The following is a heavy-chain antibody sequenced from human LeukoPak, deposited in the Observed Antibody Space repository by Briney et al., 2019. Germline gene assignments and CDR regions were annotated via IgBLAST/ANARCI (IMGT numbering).Heavy chain of an antibody. J-gene: IGHJ5*02. CDR3: ARRAGYNSGWYWFDP. CDR1: GGSICSTSYY. V-gene: IGHV4-39*01. CDR2: IYYSGST. D-gene: IGHD6-19*01. Sequence: SETLSLTCIVSGGSICSTSYYWGWIRQPPGKGLEWIGNIYYSGSTDYNPSLKSRVTMSVDTSKNQFSLKLSSVTATDTAVYYCARRAGYNSGWYWFDPWGQGALVTVSS.